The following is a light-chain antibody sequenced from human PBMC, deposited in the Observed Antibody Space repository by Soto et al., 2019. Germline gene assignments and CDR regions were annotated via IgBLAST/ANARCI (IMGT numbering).Light chain of an antibody. CDR2: DAS. CDR1: QSVSSY. V-gene: IGKV3-11*01. Sequence: EIVLTQSPATLSLYPGERATLSCRASQSVSSYLAWYQQKPDQAPRLLIYDASNMATGIPARFSGSGSGTDFTLTISSLEPEDFAVYYRQQRSNWPPRMYTFGQGTKLEIK. CDR3: QQRSNWPPRMYT. J-gene: IGKJ2*01.